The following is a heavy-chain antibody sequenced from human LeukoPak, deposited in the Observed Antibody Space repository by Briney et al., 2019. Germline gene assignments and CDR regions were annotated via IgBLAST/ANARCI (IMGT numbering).Heavy chain of an antibody. CDR3: SIFRFLEPIWG. Sequence: GGSLRLSCAASGFTFSGSAMHWVRQASGKGLEWVGRIRSKANSYATAYAASVKGRFTISRDDSKNTAYLQMNSLKTEDTAVYYCSIFRFLEPIWGRGQGTLVTVSS. J-gene: IGHJ4*02. CDR2: IRSKANSYAT. D-gene: IGHD3-3*01. V-gene: IGHV3-73*01. CDR1: GFTFSGSA.